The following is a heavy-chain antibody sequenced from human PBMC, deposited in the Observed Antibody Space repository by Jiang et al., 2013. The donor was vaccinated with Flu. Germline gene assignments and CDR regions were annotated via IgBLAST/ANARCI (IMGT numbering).Heavy chain of an antibody. D-gene: IGHD6-6*01. J-gene: IGHJ4*02. V-gene: IGHV5-51*03. CDR3: VRRSIQDSVDY. CDR1: GYIFSNYW. CDR2: ISPSDSDT. Sequence: GAEVKKPGESLKISCKAPGYIFSNYWIAWVRQMPGKGLERMGIISPSDSDTRYSPSFQGQVTISADKSISTAYLQWSSLKASDNGLYYCVRRSIQDSVDYWGQGTLVT.